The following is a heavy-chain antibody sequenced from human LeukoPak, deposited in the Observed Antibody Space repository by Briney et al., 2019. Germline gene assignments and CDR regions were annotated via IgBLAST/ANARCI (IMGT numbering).Heavy chain of an antibody. Sequence: GGSLRLSCAASGFTFSTYAMSWVRQAPGKGLEWVSSISSSGGSTFYADSVRGRFTISRDNSKNTLYLQMNSLRAEDTAVYYCTRDITLTRGGRSDYWGQGTLVTVSA. CDR3: TRDITLTRGGRSDY. CDR2: ISSSGGST. J-gene: IGHJ4*02. CDR1: GFTFSTYA. D-gene: IGHD3-10*01. V-gene: IGHV3-23*01.